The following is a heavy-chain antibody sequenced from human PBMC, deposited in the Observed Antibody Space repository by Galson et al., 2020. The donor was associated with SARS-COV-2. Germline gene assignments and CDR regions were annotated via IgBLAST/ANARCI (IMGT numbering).Heavy chain of an antibody. D-gene: IGHD7-27*01. CDR3: AKLTGDICRKYIDY. V-gene: IGHV3-23*03. CDR1: GFTLSTYA. Sequence: GESLKISCAASGFTLSTYAMSWVRQAPGKGLEWVSAIYTGGSIYYADSVRGRFTISRDNSKNTVYLQMNSLRADDTAVYYCAKLTGDICRKYIDYWGQGILVTVSS. CDR2: IYTGGSI. J-gene: IGHJ4*02.